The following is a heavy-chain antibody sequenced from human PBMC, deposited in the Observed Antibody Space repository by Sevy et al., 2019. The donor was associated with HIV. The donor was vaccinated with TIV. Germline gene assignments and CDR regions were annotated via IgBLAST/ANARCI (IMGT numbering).Heavy chain of an antibody. V-gene: IGHV3-30*18. D-gene: IGHD5-12*01. CDR1: GFAFSDYG. J-gene: IGHJ6*02. Sequence: GGSLRLSCAASGFAFSDYGMHWVRQAPGKGLEWVVVISYDGSNKYYADSVKGRFTISRDNSKNTLYLQMNSLRAEDTAVYYCAKDQRWLQSYYYYGMDVWGQWTTVTVSS. CDR3: AKDQRWLQSYYYYGMDV. CDR2: ISYDGSNK.